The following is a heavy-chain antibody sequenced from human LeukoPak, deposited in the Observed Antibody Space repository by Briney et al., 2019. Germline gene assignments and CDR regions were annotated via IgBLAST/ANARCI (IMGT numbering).Heavy chain of an antibody. D-gene: IGHD1-14*01. Sequence: SETLSLTCTVSGGSISSGDFYWSWIRQHPGKGLEWIGYIYYSGTTYYSPSLKSRVTISLDTTKNQFSLKLSSVTAADTAVYYCAGMRITTPTVRTLDYWGQGTLVTVSS. V-gene: IGHV4-31*03. J-gene: IGHJ4*02. CDR1: GGSISSGDFY. CDR2: IYYSGTT. CDR3: AGMRITTPTVRTLDY.